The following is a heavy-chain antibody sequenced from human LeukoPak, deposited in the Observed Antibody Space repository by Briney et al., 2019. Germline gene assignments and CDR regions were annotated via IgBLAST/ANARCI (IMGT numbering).Heavy chain of an antibody. J-gene: IGHJ4*02. CDR2: TAGSGISK. CDR1: GFTFYNYA. Sequence: GGSLRLSCVASGFTFYNYAMSWVRQAPGRGLEWASSTAGSGISKDYADSVKGRFTISKDKSKNMLYLQMDNLRAEDTGVYFCARLPTFYYDSSGYHYDYWGQGTLVTVSS. CDR3: ARLPTFYYDSSGYHYDY. D-gene: IGHD3-22*01. V-gene: IGHV3-23*01.